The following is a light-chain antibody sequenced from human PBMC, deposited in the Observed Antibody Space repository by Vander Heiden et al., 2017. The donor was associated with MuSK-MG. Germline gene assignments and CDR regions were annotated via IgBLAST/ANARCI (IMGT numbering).Light chain of an antibody. J-gene: IGKJ4*01. CDR3: QQCDGTPRT. V-gene: IGKV1-39*01. CDR2: AAS. CDR1: QSISSY. Sequence: DIQMTQSPSSLSASVGDRVTITCRASQSISSYLNWYQQKPGKAPKLLIYAASSLQSGVPSRFSGSGSGTDFTLTISRLQPADFATYYCQQCDGTPRTFGAGTKVELK.